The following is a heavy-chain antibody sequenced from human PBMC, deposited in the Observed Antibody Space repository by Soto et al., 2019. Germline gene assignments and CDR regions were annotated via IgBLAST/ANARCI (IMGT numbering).Heavy chain of an antibody. CDR2: IYTSGST. CDR1: GGSISSCY. D-gene: IGHD6-6*01. Sequence: SETLSLTCTVSGGSISSCYWSWIRQPAGKGLEWIGRIYTSGSTNYNPSLKSRVTMSVDTSKNQFSLKLSSVTAADTAVYYCARDSYSSSSRAFDIWGQGTMVTVSS. V-gene: IGHV4-4*07. CDR3: ARDSYSSSSRAFDI. J-gene: IGHJ3*02.